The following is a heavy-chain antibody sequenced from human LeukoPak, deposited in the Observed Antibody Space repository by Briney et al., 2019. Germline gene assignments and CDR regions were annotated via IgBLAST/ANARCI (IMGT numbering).Heavy chain of an antibody. CDR2: IGTAGDT. CDR1: GFTFSSYD. J-gene: IGHJ3*02. V-gene: IGHV3-13*01. D-gene: IGHD3-16*01. Sequence: GGSLRLSCAASGFTFSSYDMHWVRQATGKGLEWVSAIGTAGDTYYPGSVKGRFTISRENAKNSLYLRMNSLRAGDTAVYYCARVGDSGGEVGAFDIWGQGTMVTVSS. CDR3: ARVGDSGGEVGAFDI.